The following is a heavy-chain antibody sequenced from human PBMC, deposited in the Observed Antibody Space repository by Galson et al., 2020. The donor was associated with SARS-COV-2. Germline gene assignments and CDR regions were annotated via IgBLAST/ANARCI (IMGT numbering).Heavy chain of an antibody. Sequence: ASVKVSCKASGYTFTSYGISWVRQAPGQGLEWMGWISAYNGNTNYAQKLQGRVTMTTDTSTSTAYMELRSLRSDDTAVYYCARAVVRYGYNEAHYFDYWGQGTLVTVSS. D-gene: IGHD5-12*01. CDR1: GYTFTSYG. J-gene: IGHJ4*02. CDR3: ARAVVRYGYNEAHYFDY. V-gene: IGHV1-18*01. CDR2: ISAYNGNT.